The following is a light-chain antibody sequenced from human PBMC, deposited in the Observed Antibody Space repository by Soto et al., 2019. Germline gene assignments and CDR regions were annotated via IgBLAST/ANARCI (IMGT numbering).Light chain of an antibody. Sequence: DIQMTQSPSSLSASVVERVTIPFRASQTISRNLNWYQQKPGKAPKLLIYAASSLQSGVPSRFSGSGSGTDFTLAISSLQPEDFATYYCQQSDSIPITFGQGTRLEIK. J-gene: IGKJ5*01. CDR3: QQSDSIPIT. CDR2: AAS. V-gene: IGKV1-39*01. CDR1: QTISRN.